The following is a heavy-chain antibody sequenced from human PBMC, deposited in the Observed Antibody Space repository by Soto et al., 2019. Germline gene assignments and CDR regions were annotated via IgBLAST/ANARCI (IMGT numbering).Heavy chain of an antibody. CDR1: GDALSRFT. D-gene: IGHD3-16*02. CDR3: ATREYDDYVWGNYRFPPDY. Sequence: QVQLVQSGAEMKKPGSSVKVSCKASGDALSRFTLSWVRQAPGQGLEWMGGIIPLFGSTNYAQKFQGRITISADESTNTAYMDLSSLRSEDTAVYYCATREYDDYVWGNYRFPPDYWGQGTLVTVST. CDR2: IIPLFGST. V-gene: IGHV1-69*01. J-gene: IGHJ4*02.